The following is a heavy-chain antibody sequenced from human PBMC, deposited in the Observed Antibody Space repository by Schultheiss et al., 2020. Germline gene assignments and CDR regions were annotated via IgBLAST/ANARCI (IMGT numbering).Heavy chain of an antibody. CDR1: GFTFSSYG. CDR2: ISYDGSNK. Sequence: GESLKISCAASGFTFSSYGMPWVRQAPGKGLEWVAVISYDGSNKYYADSVKGRFTISRDNSKNTLYLQMNSLRAEDTAVYYCAIPDGDSSGYYSGFFYWGQGTLVTVSS. V-gene: IGHV3-30*03. D-gene: IGHD3-22*01. CDR3: AIPDGDSSGYYSGFFY. J-gene: IGHJ4*02.